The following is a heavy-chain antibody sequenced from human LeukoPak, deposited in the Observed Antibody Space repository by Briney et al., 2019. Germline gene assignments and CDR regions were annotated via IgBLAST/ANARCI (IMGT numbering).Heavy chain of an antibody. D-gene: IGHD2-2*02. CDR3: AREFTGYCSSTSCYIFDY. CDR1: GYTFTGYY. V-gene: IGHV1-2*02. Sequence: GASVKVSCKASGYTFTGYYMHWVRQAPGQGLEWMGWINPNSGGTNYAQKFQGRVTMTRDTSISTAYMELSRLRSDDTAVYYCAREFTGYCSSTSCYIFDYWGQGTLVTVSS. CDR2: INPNSGGT. J-gene: IGHJ4*02.